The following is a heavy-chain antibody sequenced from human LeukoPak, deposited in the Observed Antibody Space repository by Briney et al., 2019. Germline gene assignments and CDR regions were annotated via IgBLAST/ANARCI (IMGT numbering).Heavy chain of an antibody. CDR1: GFTFSSYS. Sequence: GGSLRLSCAASGFTFSSYSMNWVRQAPGKGLEWVSYISSSSSTIYYADSVKGRFTISRDNAKNSLYLQMNSLRDEDTAVYYCARDPMIVVVRAPTFFDIWGQGTMVTVSS. J-gene: IGHJ3*02. CDR2: ISSSSSTI. D-gene: IGHD3-22*01. V-gene: IGHV3-48*02. CDR3: ARDPMIVVVRAPTFFDI.